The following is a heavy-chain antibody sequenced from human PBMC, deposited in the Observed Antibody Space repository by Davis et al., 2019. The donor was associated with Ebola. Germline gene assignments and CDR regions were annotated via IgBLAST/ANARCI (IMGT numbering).Heavy chain of an antibody. CDR2: ISSSSSYI. V-gene: IGHV3-21*01. Sequence: PGGSLRLSCAASGFTFSSYSMNWVRQAPGKGLEWVSSISSSSSYIYYADSVKGRFTISRDNAKNSLYLQMNSLRAEDTAVYYCARGRSVLWMDSYDYCDYWGQGTLVTVSS. CDR1: GFTFSSYS. J-gene: IGHJ4*02. CDR3: ARGRSVLWMDSYDYCDY. D-gene: IGHD5-18*01.